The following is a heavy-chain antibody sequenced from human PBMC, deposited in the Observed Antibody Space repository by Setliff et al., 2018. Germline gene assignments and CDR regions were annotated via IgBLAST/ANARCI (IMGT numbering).Heavy chain of an antibody. CDR3: ARSYDSGFYHTRDAYDI. Sequence: ASVKVSCKASGYTLSNSILSWARQAPGQGLEWVGWISAYNGKTYSAQKFQDRVTLTTHTSTNMGYLELRDLRSDDTAVYYCARSYDSGFYHTRDAYDIWGQGTMVTVSS. D-gene: IGHD3-22*01. CDR2: ISAYNGKT. J-gene: IGHJ3*02. CDR1: GYTLSNSI. V-gene: IGHV1-18*01.